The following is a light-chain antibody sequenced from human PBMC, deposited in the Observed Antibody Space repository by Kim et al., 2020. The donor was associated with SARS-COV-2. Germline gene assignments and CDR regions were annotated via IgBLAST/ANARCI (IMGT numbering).Light chain of an antibody. CDR1: NIGSKT. CDR2: YDS. V-gene: IGLV3-21*04. Sequence: VAPGETARITCGGNNIGSKTVHWYQQKPGQAPVLVIYYDSDRPSGIPERFSASNSGNTATLTISRVEAGDEADYYCQVWDSSSDVVFGGGTQLTVL. CDR3: QVWDSSSDVV. J-gene: IGLJ2*01.